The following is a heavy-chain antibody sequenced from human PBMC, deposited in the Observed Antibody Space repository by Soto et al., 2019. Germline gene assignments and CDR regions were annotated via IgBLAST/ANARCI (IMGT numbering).Heavy chain of an antibody. D-gene: IGHD3-10*01. Sequence: SETLSLTCTFSGGSISSYYWSWIRQPPGKGLEWIGYIYYSGSTNYNPSLKSRVTISVDTSKNQFSLKLSSVTAADTAVYYCARHTYYYGSVPYWYYYYGMDVWGQGTTVTISS. CDR2: IYYSGST. CDR3: ARHTYYYGSVPYWYYYYGMDV. J-gene: IGHJ6*02. CDR1: GGSISSYY. V-gene: IGHV4-59*08.